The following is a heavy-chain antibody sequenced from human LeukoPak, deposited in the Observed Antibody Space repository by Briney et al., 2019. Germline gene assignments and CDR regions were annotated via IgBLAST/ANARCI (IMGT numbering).Heavy chain of an antibody. CDR3: ARDAWGYYDSSGYSFGSQYYMDV. V-gene: IGHV3-23*01. Sequence: GGSLRLSCAASGFTFSDHAMTWVRQAPGKGLEWVSAISGGGHSTYYADSVGGRFTISRDNSRNTLSLQMNRLSAEDTAFYYCARDAWGYYDSSGYSFGSQYYMDVWGKGTTVTVSS. CDR2: ISGGGHST. CDR1: GFTFSDHA. J-gene: IGHJ6*03. D-gene: IGHD3-22*01.